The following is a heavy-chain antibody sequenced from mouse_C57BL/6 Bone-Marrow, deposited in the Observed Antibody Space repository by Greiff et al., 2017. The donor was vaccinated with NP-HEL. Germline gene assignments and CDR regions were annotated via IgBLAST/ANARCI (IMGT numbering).Heavy chain of an antibody. CDR3: TADYYGNSYDFDY. V-gene: IGHV14-4*01. J-gene: IGHJ2*01. D-gene: IGHD1-1*01. CDR1: GFNIKDDY. CDR2: IDPENGDT. Sequence: VQLQQSGAELVRPGASVKLSCTASGFNIKDDYMHWVKQRPEQGLEWIGWIDPENGDTEYASKFQGKATITADTSSNTAYLQLSSLTSEDTAVYYCTADYYGNSYDFDYWGQGTTLTVSS.